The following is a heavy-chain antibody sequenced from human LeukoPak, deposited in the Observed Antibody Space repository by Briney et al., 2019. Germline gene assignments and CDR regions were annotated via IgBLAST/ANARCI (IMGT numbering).Heavy chain of an antibody. Sequence: SETLSLTCAVSGGPISSSSYYWGWMRQPPGKGLEWNGSIYYSGSTYYNPSLKSRVTISVDTYKNQFSLKLSSVTAADTAVYYCAKTTVSANEAFDYWGQGTLVTVSS. J-gene: IGHJ4*02. CDR3: AKTTVSANEAFDY. D-gene: IGHD5/OR15-5a*01. CDR2: IYYSGST. V-gene: IGHV4-39*01. CDR1: GGPISSSSYY.